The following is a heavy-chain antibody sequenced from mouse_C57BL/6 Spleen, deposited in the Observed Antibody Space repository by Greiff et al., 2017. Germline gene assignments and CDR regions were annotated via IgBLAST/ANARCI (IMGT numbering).Heavy chain of an antibody. Sequence: QVQLQQSGAELVKPGASVKISCKASGYAFSSYWMNWVKQRPGKGLEWIGQIDPGDGDTNYNGKFKGKATLTADKSSSTAYMQLSSLTSEDAAVXFCAREGVQAWFAYWGQGTLVTVSA. CDR1: GYAFSSYW. D-gene: IGHD6-1*01. V-gene: IGHV1-80*01. J-gene: IGHJ3*01. CDR3: AREGVQAWFAY. CDR2: IDPGDGDT.